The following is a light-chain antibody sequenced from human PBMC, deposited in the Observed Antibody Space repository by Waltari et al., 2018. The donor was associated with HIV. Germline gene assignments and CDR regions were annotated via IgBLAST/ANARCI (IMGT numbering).Light chain of an antibody. Sequence: SALTQPASVSGSPGQSITISCPGTTSDVGGYNSVSWYQQHPAKAPKLVILEVRSRPSGVSNRFSGSKSGNTASLTISGLQAEDEAYYYCSSYTSSDTVVFGGGTKVTVL. J-gene: IGLJ2*01. CDR3: SSYTSSDTVV. CDR2: EVR. V-gene: IGLV2-14*03. CDR1: TSDVGGYNS.